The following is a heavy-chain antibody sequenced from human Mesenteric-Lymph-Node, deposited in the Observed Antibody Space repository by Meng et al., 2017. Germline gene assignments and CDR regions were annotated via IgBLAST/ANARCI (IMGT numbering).Heavy chain of an antibody. D-gene: IGHD2-21*01. J-gene: IGHJ4*02. Sequence: QVQRQQWGAGLLKPSETLSLTCAVYGGSFSGYYWSWIRQPPGKGLEWIGYIHHSGSAYYNPSLKSRVSISVDTSKNQFSLNLNSMTAADTAVYYCASFDHIPRRNYFDYWGQGTLVTVSS. CDR1: GGSFSGYY. CDR2: IHHSGSA. CDR3: ASFDHIPRRNYFDY. V-gene: IGHV4-34*01.